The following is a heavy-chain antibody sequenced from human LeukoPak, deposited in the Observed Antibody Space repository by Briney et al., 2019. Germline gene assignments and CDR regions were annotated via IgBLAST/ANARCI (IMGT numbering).Heavy chain of an antibody. D-gene: IGHD7-27*01. V-gene: IGHV1-2*02. J-gene: IGHJ3*02. CDR2: INPNSGGT. Sequence: ASVKVSCKASGYTFTGYYMHWVRQAPGQGLEWMGWINPNSGGTNYAQKFQGRVTMTRDTSISTAYMELSRLRSGDTAVYYCARRADWGADAFDIWGQGTMVTVSS. CDR1: GYTFTGYY. CDR3: ARRADWGADAFDI.